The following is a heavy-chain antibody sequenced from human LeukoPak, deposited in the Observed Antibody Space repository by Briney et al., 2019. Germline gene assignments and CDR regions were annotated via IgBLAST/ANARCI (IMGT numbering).Heavy chain of an antibody. J-gene: IGHJ6*03. D-gene: IGHD2-2*01. CDR1: GFTFNNYA. V-gene: IGHV3-23*01. Sequence: GGSLRLSCAASGFTFNNYAMNWVRQAPGKGLEWVSSISGSGGSTYYADSVKGRFTISRDNAKNSLYLQMNSLRAEDTAVYYCARSIYYSYYYLDVWGKGTTVTVSS. CDR3: ARSIYYSYYYLDV. CDR2: ISGSGGST.